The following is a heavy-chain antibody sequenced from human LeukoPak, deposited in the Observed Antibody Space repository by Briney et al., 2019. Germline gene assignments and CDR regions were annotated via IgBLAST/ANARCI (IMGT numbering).Heavy chain of an antibody. CDR2: IKSKTDGGTT. CDR1: GFTFSNAW. V-gene: IGHV3-15*01. Sequence: GGSLRLSCAASGFTFSNAWMTWVPQAPGKGLEWVGRIKSKTDGGTTDYAAPVKGRSTISRDDSKNTLYLQMNSLKTEDTAVYYCTREAVTANGYFDYWGQGTLVTVSS. D-gene: IGHD2-21*02. CDR3: TREAVTANGYFDY. J-gene: IGHJ4*02.